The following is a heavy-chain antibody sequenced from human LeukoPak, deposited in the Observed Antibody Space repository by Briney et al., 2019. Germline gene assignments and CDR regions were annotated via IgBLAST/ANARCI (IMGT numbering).Heavy chain of an antibody. J-gene: IGHJ4*02. Sequence: PSETLSLTCAVSGDSISSSNWWSWVRQAPGKGLEWIGEISHSGSTNYNPSLKSRVTISVDKSKSQFSLKLSSVTAADTAVYYCARDLDSGSYQYYFDYWGQGTLVTVSS. D-gene: IGHD1-26*01. CDR3: ARDLDSGSYQYYFDY. CDR2: ISHSGST. V-gene: IGHV4-4*02. CDR1: GDSISSSNW.